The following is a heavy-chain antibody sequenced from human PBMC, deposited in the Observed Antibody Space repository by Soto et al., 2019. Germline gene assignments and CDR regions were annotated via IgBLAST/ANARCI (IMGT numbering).Heavy chain of an antibody. CDR3: ARRYGDYFDF. CDR1: GGSIISYY. Sequence: SETLSLTCTVSGGSIISYYWSWIRQPPGKGLEWIGYIYYSGGTNYNPSLKSRVTISVATSKNQFSLKLSSVTAADTAVYYCARRYGDYFDFWGQGTLVTVSS. D-gene: IGHD4-17*01. V-gene: IGHV4-59*08. J-gene: IGHJ4*01. CDR2: IYYSGGT.